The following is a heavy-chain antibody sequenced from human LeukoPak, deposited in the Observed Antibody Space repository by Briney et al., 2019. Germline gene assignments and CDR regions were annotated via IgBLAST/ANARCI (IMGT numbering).Heavy chain of an antibody. CDR2: ISHTGST. J-gene: IGHJ3*02. V-gene: IGHV4-61*01. CDR3: ARERRSSSPGEQQLVRAFDI. D-gene: IGHD6-13*01. Sequence: SSETLSLTCTVSGGSVFSGSHYWSWIRQPPGKGLEWIGYISHTGSTNYNPSLKSRVTMLIDTSKNQFSLKLSSVTAADTAMYYCARERRSSSPGEQQLVRAFDIWGQGTMVTVSS. CDR1: GGSVFSGSHY.